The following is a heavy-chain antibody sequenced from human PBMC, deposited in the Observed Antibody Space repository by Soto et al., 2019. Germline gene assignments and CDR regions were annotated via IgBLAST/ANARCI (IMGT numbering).Heavy chain of an antibody. CDR2: IWYDGSNK. CDR1: GFTFSSYG. CDR3: ARGGCREYQGRRVGYYHYDMDV. Sequence: GGSLRLSCAASGFTFSSYGMHWVRQAPGKGLEWVAVIWYDGSNKYYADSVKGRFTISRDNSKNTLYLQMNSLRAEDTAVYYCARGGCREYQGRRVGYYHYDMDVWGKGTTVTVSS. J-gene: IGHJ6*03. V-gene: IGHV3-33*01. D-gene: IGHD2-2*01.